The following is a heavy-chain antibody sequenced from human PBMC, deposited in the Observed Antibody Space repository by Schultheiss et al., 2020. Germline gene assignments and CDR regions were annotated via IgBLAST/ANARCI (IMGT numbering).Heavy chain of an antibody. V-gene: IGHV4-31*03. CDR2: INHSGST. CDR3: ARVGVAYGWDV. CDR1: GGSISSGGYY. D-gene: IGHD3-16*01. Sequence: SQTLSLTCTVSGGSISSGGYYWSWIRQHPGKGLEWIGEINHSGSTNYNPSLKSRVTISVDTSKNQFSLKLSSVTAADTAVYYCARVGVAYGWDVWGQGTTVTVSS. J-gene: IGHJ6*02.